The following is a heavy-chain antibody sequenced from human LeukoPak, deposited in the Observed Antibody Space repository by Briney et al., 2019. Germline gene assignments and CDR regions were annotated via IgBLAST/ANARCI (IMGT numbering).Heavy chain of an antibody. V-gene: IGHV3-21*01. Sequence: PGRSLRLSCAASGFIFSTYDMHWVRQAPGKGLEWVSSISSRSSNIYYTDSVKGRFTISRDNAKNSVYLQMNSLRVEDTAVYYCARDVLIMGGGQGTMVTVSS. CDR2: ISSRSSNI. J-gene: IGHJ3*01. CDR3: ARDVLIMG. D-gene: IGHD3-10*01. CDR1: GFIFSTYD.